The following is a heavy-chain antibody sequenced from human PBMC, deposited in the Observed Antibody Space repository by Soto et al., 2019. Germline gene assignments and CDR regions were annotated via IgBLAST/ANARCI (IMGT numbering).Heavy chain of an antibody. CDR3: AKERYYAICADSYYNYGMDV. J-gene: IGHJ6*02. V-gene: IGHV3-23*01. Sequence: EVQLLESGGGLVQPGGSLRLSCVASGFTFNSYAMTLVRQAPGQGLEWVSTVTGSGAYTFDADSVKGRFTISRDNSKDTLYLQMNSLRPEDTALYYCAKERYYAICADSYYNYGMDVWGQGTPVTVAS. CDR1: GFTFNSYA. D-gene: IGHD3-9*01. CDR2: VTGSGAYT.